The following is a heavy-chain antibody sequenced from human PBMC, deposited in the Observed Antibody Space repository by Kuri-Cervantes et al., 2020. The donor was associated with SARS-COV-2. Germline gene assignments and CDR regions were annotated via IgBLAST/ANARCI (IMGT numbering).Heavy chain of an antibody. V-gene: IGHV3-11*04. Sequence: GGSLRLSCAASGFTFSDCYMSWIRQAPGKGLEWVSYISSSGSTIYYADSVKGRFTISRDNAKNSLYLQMNSLRAEDTAVYYCARGGAQYYDFWSGAEDLFDYWGQGTLVTVSS. D-gene: IGHD3-3*01. CDR1: GFTFSDCY. CDR2: ISSSGSTI. J-gene: IGHJ4*02. CDR3: ARGGAQYYDFWSGAEDLFDY.